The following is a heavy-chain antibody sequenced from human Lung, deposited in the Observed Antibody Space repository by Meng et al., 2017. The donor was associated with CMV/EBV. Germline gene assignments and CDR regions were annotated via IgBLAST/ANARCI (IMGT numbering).Heavy chain of an antibody. Sequence: GGSLRLXCAASKFTFDDYGMSWVRQTPGKGLEWVSGITRNGESTGHADSVKGRFTISRDNIKNSLYLQMNSLRAEDTAFYYCARGYLGGPVDYWGQGTLLTVSS. CDR2: ITRNGEST. J-gene: IGHJ4*02. CDR1: KFTFDDYG. CDR3: ARGYLGGPVDY. V-gene: IGHV3-20*04. D-gene: IGHD1-1*01.